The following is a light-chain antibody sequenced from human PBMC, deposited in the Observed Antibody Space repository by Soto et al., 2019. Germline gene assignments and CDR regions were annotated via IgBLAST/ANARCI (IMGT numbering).Light chain of an antibody. CDR3: QQYADRPIT. CDR2: DAS. Sequence: DIQMTQSPSSLSASVGDRVTITCQATHAITNYLNWYQQKAGRAPKLLIYDASKLQTGVPSRFSGSGSGSHFTFTITSLQPEDVATYYCQQYADRPITFGQGTRLEI. CDR1: HAITNY. V-gene: IGKV1-33*01. J-gene: IGKJ5*01.